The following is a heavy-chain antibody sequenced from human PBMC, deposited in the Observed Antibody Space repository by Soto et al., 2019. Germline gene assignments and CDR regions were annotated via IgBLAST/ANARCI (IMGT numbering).Heavy chain of an antibody. CDR3: ASQTSGYYYYGMDV. CDR2: INTDGSVA. J-gene: IGHJ6*02. Sequence: PGGSLRLSCAASGLTFRSYWMHWVRQAPGKGLVWVSRINTDGSVAMYVDSVKGRFTISRDNAKNSLYLQMNSLSAEDTAVYYCASQTSGYYYYGMDVWGQGTTVTVSS. CDR1: GLTFRSYW. V-gene: IGHV3-74*03.